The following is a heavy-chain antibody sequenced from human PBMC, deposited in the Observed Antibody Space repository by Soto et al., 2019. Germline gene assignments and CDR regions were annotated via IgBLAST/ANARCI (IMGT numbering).Heavy chain of an antibody. CDR1: GGTFSSYA. CDR2: IIPIFGTA. V-gene: IGHV1-69*13. CDR3: ARAPIDSSGYYETPPVSWFAP. D-gene: IGHD3-22*01. J-gene: IGHJ5*02. Sequence: SVKVSCKASGGTFSSYAISWVRQAPGQGLEWMGGIIPIFGTANYAQKFQGRVTITADESTSTAYMELSSLRSEDTAVYYCARAPIDSSGYYETPPVSWFAPWGQGTLVTVSS.